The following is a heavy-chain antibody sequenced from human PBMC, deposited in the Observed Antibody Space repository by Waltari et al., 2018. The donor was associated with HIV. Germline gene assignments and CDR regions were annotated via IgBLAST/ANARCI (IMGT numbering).Heavy chain of an antibody. CDR3: ARDETASAPVDY. J-gene: IGHJ4*02. Sequence: QVQLVQSGAEVKKPGASVKISCKTSGYRFTRYPIHWVRQAPGQGLEWMGRINPDYGLTKYSQKFQGRITITRDTSAAIVYMELTSLRSEDTAIYYCARDETASAPVDYWGQGTRVSVSS. CDR1: GYRFTRYP. CDR2: INPDYGLT. D-gene: IGHD2-2*01. V-gene: IGHV1-3*01.